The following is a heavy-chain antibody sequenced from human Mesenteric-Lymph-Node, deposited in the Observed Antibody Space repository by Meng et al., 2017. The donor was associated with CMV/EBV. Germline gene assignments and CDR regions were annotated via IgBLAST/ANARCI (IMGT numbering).Heavy chain of an antibody. Sequence: KASRYTFTSYAFSWVRQAPGQGLECMGWISAYNGNTNYAQNLQGRVTMTTDTSTSTAYMELRSLRSDDTAVYFCARVAEQQLLRYFDYWGQGTLVTVSS. CDR2: ISAYNGNT. CDR1: RYTFTSYA. V-gene: IGHV1-18*01. D-gene: IGHD6-13*01. CDR3: ARVAEQQLLRYFDY. J-gene: IGHJ4*02.